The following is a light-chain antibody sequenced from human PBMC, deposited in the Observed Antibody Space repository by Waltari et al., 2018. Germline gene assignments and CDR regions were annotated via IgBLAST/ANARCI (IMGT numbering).Light chain of an antibody. Sequence: QSVLTQPPLAYATAGQSVTMFSSGGSYNIETNYVYLYKHLPAAAPKVLIFRDDQRPSGVPDRFSGSKSGTSASLTISGLRSDNEADYYCAAWDDSLSSWLFGGGTKLTVL. V-gene: IGLV1-47*01. J-gene: IGLJ3*02. CDR1: SYNIETNY. CDR3: AAWDDSLSSWL. CDR2: RDD.